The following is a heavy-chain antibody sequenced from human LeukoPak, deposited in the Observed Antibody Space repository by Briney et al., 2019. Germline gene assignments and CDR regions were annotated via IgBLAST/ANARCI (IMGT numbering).Heavy chain of an antibody. Sequence: GGSLRLSCAASGFMFSSNWMSWVRLAPGKGLEWVANIKEDGTETYYVDSVKGRFTISRDNAKNSLYLQMNSLRVEDTAVYYCAKGSGSSCYSPCDYWGQGILVTVSS. J-gene: IGHJ4*02. CDR3: AKGSGSSCYSPCDY. V-gene: IGHV3-7*03. CDR1: GFMFSSNW. D-gene: IGHD2-15*01. CDR2: IKEDGTET.